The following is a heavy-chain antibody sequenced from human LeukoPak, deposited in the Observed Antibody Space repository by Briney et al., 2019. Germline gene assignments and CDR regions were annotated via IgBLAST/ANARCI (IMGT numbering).Heavy chain of an antibody. CDR1: GYSFTSYW. J-gene: IGHJ5*02. CDR2: IYPGDSDT. CDR3: ARLKGIAAAGGGWFDP. D-gene: IGHD6-13*01. Sequence: GESLKISCKGSGYSFTSYWIGWVRQMPGKGLEWMGIIYPGDSDTRYSPSFQGQVTISADKSISTAYLQWSSLKASDTAMYYCARLKGIAAAGGGWFDPRGQGTLVTVSS. V-gene: IGHV5-51*01.